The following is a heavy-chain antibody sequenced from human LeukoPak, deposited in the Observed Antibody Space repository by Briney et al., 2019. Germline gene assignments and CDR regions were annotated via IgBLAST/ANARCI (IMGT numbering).Heavy chain of an antibody. D-gene: IGHD6-6*01. CDR2: ISAYKGNT. Sequence: QAPGXXXXWMGWISAYKGNTNYAQKLQGRVTMTTDTSTSTAYMELRSLRSDDTAVYYCARAGRSSHSDYWGQGTLVTVSS. V-gene: IGHV1-18*01. CDR3: ARAGRSSHSDY. J-gene: IGHJ4*02.